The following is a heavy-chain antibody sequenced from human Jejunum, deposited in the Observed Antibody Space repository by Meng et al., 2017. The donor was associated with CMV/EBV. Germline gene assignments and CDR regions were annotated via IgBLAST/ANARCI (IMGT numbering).Heavy chain of an antibody. J-gene: IGHJ4*02. CDR1: GISFSSSG. V-gene: IGHV3-30*02. Sequence: GRLVGSGGGLAQPGESLRLSCAASGISFSSSGMHWVRQAPGKGLEWVAFIRHDGSNEYYVESVRGRFTISRDNSKNTVYLEMNSLRSEDTAVYYCAKDKGVRTFDYWGQGTLVTVSS. CDR3: AKDKGVRTFDY. CDR2: IRHDGSNE. D-gene: IGHD1-1*01.